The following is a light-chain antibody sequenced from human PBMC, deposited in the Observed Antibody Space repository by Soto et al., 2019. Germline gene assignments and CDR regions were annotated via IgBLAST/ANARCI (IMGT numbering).Light chain of an antibody. CDR3: QSYDSSLSGVV. J-gene: IGLJ2*01. CDR1: SSNIGAGYD. Sequence: QSVLTQPPSVSGAPGQRVTISCTGRSSNIGAGYDVHWYQQLPGTAPKLLIHGNSNRPSGVPDRFSGSKSGTSASLAITGLQAEDEADYYCQSYDSSLSGVVFGGGTKVTVL. CDR2: GNS. V-gene: IGLV1-40*01.